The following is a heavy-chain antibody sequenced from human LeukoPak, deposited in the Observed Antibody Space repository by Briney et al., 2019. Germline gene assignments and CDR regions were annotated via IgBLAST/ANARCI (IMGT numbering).Heavy chain of an antibody. Sequence: GGSLRLSCAASGFTFDDYGMSWVRQAPGKGLEWVSGINWNGGSTGYADSAKGRFTISRDNAKNSLYLQMNSLRAEDTAVYYCARDLTAFYGMDVWGQGTTVTVSS. CDR3: ARDLTAFYGMDV. D-gene: IGHD5-18*01. CDR1: GFTFDDYG. J-gene: IGHJ6*02. V-gene: IGHV3-20*04. CDR2: INWNGGST.